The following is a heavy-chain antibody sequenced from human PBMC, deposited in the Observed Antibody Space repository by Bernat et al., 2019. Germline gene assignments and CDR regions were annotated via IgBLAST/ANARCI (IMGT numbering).Heavy chain of an antibody. Sequence: EVQLLESGGGLVQPGGSLRLSCAASGFTFSSYAMSWVRQAPGKGLEWVSAISGSGGSTYYADSVKGRFTISRDNSKNTLYLQMNSLRAEDTAVYYCAKGRGYCTGGVCYTGYYYYYYMDVWGKGTTVTVSS. CDR2: ISGSGGST. CDR3: AKGRGYCTGGVCYTGYYYYYYMDV. V-gene: IGHV3-23*01. D-gene: IGHD2-8*02. J-gene: IGHJ6*03. CDR1: GFTFSSYA.